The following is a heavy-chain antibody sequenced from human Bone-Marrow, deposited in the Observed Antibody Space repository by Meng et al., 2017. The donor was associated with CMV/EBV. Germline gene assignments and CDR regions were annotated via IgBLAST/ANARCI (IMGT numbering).Heavy chain of an antibody. J-gene: IGHJ6*02. CDR3: ARVDGVVPYYYYGMDV. CDR1: GGTFSSYA. D-gene: IGHD3-3*01. V-gene: IGHV1-69*10. Sequence: SVKVSCKXSGGTFSSYAISWVRQAPGQGLEWMGGIIPILGIANYAQKFQGRVTITADESTSTAYMELSSLRSEDTAVYYCARVDGVVPYYYYGMDVWGQGTTVTVSS. CDR2: IIPILGIA.